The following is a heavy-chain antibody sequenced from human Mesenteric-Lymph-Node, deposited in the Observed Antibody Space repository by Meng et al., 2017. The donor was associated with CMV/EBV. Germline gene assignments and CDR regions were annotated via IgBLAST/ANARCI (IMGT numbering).Heavy chain of an antibody. D-gene: IGHD4-17*01. Sequence: GESLKISCAASGFTFDDYGMSWVRQAPGKGLEWVSGINWNGGSTGYADSVKGRFTISRDNAKNSLYLQMNSLRAEDMALYYCARDRSYGDYYGMDVWGQGTTVTVSS. CDR2: INWNGGST. J-gene: IGHJ6*02. CDR3: ARDRSYGDYYGMDV. V-gene: IGHV3-20*04. CDR1: GFTFDDYG.